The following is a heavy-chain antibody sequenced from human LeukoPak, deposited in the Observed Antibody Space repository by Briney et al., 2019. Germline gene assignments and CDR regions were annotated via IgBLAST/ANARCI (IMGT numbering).Heavy chain of an antibody. D-gene: IGHD5-12*01. CDR1: GYTFTSYD. CDR3: ATRRGYSGYESHDY. Sequence: ASVKVSCKASGYTFTSYDINWVRQATGQGLEWMGWMNPNSGNTGYAQKFQGRVTMTRNTSISTAYMELSSLRSEDTAVYYCATRRGYSGYESHDYWGQGTLVTVSS. J-gene: IGHJ4*02. V-gene: IGHV1-8*01. CDR2: MNPNSGNT.